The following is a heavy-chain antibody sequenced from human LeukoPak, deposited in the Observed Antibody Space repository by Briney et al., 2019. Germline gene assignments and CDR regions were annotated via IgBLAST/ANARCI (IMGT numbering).Heavy chain of an antibody. D-gene: IGHD6-13*01. J-gene: IGHJ5*02. Sequence: PGGSLRLSCAASGFTFSSYGMHWVRQAPGKGLEWVSAISGSGGSTYYADSVKGRFTISRDNSKNTLYLQMNSLRAEDTAVYYCAKDPYSSSWYNWFDPWGQGTLVTVSS. V-gene: IGHV3-23*01. CDR3: AKDPYSSSWYNWFDP. CDR1: GFTFSSYG. CDR2: ISGSGGST.